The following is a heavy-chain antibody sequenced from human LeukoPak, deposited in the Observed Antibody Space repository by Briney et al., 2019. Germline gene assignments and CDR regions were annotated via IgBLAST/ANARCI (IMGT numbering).Heavy chain of an antibody. D-gene: IGHD3-3*01. Sequence: PGGSLRLSCAASGFSFSNYGMHWVRQAPGKGLEWVALIWYGGSNTYYADPVKGRFTISRDNSKNTLCLQMNSLRIEDTAVYYCAKERATIFGLVTGIDDWGQGTLVTVSS. CDR3: AKERATIFGLVTGIDD. V-gene: IGHV3-30*02. J-gene: IGHJ4*02. CDR2: IWYGGSNT. CDR1: GFSFSNYG.